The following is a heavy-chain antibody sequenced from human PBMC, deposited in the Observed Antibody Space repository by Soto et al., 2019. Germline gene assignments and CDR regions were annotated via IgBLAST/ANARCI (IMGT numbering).Heavy chain of an antibody. CDR1: GYAFTTYG. Sequence: QVHLVQSGAEVKKPGASVKVSCKGSGYAFTTYGITWVRQAPGQGLEWMGWISAHNGNTNYAQKLQGRVTVTRDTSTSPAYMELRSLRSEATAVYYCARGRYGDYWGQGALVTVSS. D-gene: IGHD1-1*01. V-gene: IGHV1-18*01. J-gene: IGHJ4*02. CDR2: ISAHNGNT. CDR3: ARGRYGDY.